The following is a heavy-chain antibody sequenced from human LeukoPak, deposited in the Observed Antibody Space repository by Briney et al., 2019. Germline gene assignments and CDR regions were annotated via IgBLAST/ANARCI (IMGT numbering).Heavy chain of an antibody. D-gene: IGHD6-13*01. CDR1: GFTFSNYD. J-gene: IGHJ4*02. CDR2: LSYDESNK. V-gene: IGHV3-30*18. Sequence: GESLKISCAASGFTFSNYDMHWVRQAPGKGLEWVAVLSYDESNKYSADSVKGRFTISRDNSKNTLYLQMNSLRAEDTAVYYCAKWGAAAGFDYWGQGTLVTVSS. CDR3: AKWGAAAGFDY.